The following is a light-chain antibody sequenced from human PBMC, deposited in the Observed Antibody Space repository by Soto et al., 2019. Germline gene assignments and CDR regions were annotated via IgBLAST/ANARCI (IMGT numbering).Light chain of an antibody. J-gene: IGKJ1*01. CDR1: QRISSY. Sequence: EFVLTQSPATLSLSPGERATLSCRASQRISSYLAWYQQKPGQAPRLLIYDASNRAPGIPARFSGSGSGTDFTLTISSLAPEDFAVYYCQQRSIWPRTFGQGNKGEI. CDR3: QQRSIWPRT. V-gene: IGKV3-11*01. CDR2: DAS.